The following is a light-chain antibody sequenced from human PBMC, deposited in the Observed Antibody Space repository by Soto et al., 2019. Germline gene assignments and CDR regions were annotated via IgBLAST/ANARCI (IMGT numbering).Light chain of an antibody. CDR1: SSDVGGYKY. Sequence: QSVLTQPASVSGSPEQSITISCTGTSSDVGGYKYVSWYQQHPGKAPKLMIYEVSNRPSGVSNRFSGSKSGNTASLTISGLKAEEEADYYCRSYRSSPFGTGTKVTV. CDR2: EVS. V-gene: IGLV2-14*01. J-gene: IGLJ1*01. CDR3: RSYRSSP.